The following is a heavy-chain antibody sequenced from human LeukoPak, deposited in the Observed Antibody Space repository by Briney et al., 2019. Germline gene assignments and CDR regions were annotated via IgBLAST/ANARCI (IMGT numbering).Heavy chain of an antibody. J-gene: IGHJ6*02. CDR1: GGSFSGYY. CDR3: ARRRPVPYYYYYGMDV. V-gene: IGHV4-34*01. Sequence: SETLSLTCAVYGGSFSGYYWSWIRQPPGKGLERIGEINHSGSTNYNPSLKSRVTISVDTSKNQFSLKLSSVTAADTAVYYCARRRPVPYYYYYGMDVWGQGTTVTVSS. CDR2: INHSGST.